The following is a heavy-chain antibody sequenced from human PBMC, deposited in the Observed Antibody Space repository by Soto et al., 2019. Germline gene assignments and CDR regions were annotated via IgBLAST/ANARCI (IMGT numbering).Heavy chain of an antibody. CDR3: AREPNSSSWYSAFDI. J-gene: IGHJ3*02. V-gene: IGHV1-2*04. CDR1: GYAFTGYY. CDR2: INPNSGGT. D-gene: IGHD6-13*01. Sequence: VSVKVSCKAAGYAFTGYYMHWVRQAPGQGLEWMGWINPNSGGTNYAQKFQGWVTMTRDTSISTAYMELSRLRSDDTAVYYCAREPNSSSWYSAFDIWGQGTMVTVSS.